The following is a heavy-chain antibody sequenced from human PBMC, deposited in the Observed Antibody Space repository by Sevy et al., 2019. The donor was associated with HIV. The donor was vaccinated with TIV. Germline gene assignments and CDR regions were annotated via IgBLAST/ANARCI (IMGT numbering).Heavy chain of an antibody. Sequence: GGSLRLSCAASGFIFNSYVMSWVRQAPGKGLEWVSGISGSGGSTYYADSVKGRFTISRDNFKNTLFLEMNSLRAKDTALYYCRATATVTTFHDYWGQGTLVTVSS. D-gene: IGHD4-17*01. CDR3: RATATVTTFHDY. CDR2: ISGSGGST. J-gene: IGHJ4*02. V-gene: IGHV3-23*01. CDR1: GFIFNSYV.